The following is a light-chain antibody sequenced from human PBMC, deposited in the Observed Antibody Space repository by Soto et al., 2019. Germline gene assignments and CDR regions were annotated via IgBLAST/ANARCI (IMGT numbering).Light chain of an antibody. J-gene: IGKJ4*01. CDR2: AAS. V-gene: IGKV1-39*01. CDR1: QSISSY. CDR3: QQSYSTPPLT. Sequence: DIPMTQSPSSLSASVGERVTITCRASQSISSYLNWYQQKPGKAPKLLIYAASSLQSGVPSRFSGSGSGTDFTLTISSLQPEDFATYYCQQSYSTPPLTFGGGTKVEIK.